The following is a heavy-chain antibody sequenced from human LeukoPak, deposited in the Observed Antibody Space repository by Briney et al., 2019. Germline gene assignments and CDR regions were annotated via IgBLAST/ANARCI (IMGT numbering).Heavy chain of an antibody. J-gene: IGHJ6*02. CDR3: ARAQSSNYVLSRYYYYYGMDV. CDR1: GYTFISYD. Sequence: ASVKVSCTASGYTFISYDINWVRQATGQGLEWMGWMNPNSGNTGYAQKFQGRLTMTRNTSISTAYMELSSLRSEDTAVYYCARAQSSNYVLSRYYYYYGMDVWGQGTTVTVSS. D-gene: IGHD4-11*01. CDR2: MNPNSGNT. V-gene: IGHV1-8*01.